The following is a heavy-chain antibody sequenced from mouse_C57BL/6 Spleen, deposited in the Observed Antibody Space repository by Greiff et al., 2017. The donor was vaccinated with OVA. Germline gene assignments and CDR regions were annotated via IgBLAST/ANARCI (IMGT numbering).Heavy chain of an antibody. CDR2: IHPNSGST. Sequence: VQLQQPGAELVKPGASVKLSCKASGYTFTSYWMHWVKLRPGQGLEWIGMIHPNSGSTNYNEKFKSKATLTVDKSSSTAYMQLSSLTSEDSAVDYCARGWYYGSSYLYYFDYWGQGTTLTVSS. D-gene: IGHD1-1*01. CDR3: ARGWYYGSSYLYYFDY. V-gene: IGHV1-64*01. CDR1: GYTFTSYW. J-gene: IGHJ2*01.